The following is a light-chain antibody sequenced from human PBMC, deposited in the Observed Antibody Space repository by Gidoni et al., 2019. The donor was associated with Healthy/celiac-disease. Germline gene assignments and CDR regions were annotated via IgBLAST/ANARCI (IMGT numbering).Light chain of an antibody. V-gene: IGKV3-20*01. Sequence: EIVLTQSPGTLSLSPGDRATLSCRASKSVSSSYLAWYHQKPGQAPRLLIYGASSRATGSPDRCSGSGSGTDVTLTISRLEPEDFAVYYCQQYGSSHGWTFGQGTKVEIK. J-gene: IGKJ1*01. CDR3: QQYGSSHGWT. CDR1: KSVSSSY. CDR2: GAS.